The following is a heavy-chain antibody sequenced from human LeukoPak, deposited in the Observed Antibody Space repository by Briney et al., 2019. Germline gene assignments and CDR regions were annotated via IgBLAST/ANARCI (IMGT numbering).Heavy chain of an antibody. J-gene: IGHJ5*02. V-gene: IGHV4-59*01. D-gene: IGHD1-20*01. CDR3: ARDGTPEYNWNPNWFDP. Sequence: SETLSLTCTVSGGSISSYYWNWIRQPPGRGLEWIGHMSYRGSTYFNPSLRSRVTMSLDTSKNQFSLKLSSVTAADTAVYYCARDGTPEYNWNPNWFDPWGQGTLVTVSS. CDR1: GGSISSYY. CDR2: MSYRGST.